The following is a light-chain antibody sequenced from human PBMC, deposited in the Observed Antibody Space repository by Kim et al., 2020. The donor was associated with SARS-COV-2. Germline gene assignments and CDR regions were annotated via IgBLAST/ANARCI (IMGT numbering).Light chain of an antibody. CDR1: QNSRNC. CDR2: TTS. Sequence: YASVGDRVNITCRASQNSRNCVNWFQQKPGKAPKLLIFTTSKLQTGVPERFSGSGSGTEFSLTITSLQPEDFATYFCQQSYGVPPTLGQGTKLEI. V-gene: IGKV1-39*01. CDR3: QQSYGVPPT. J-gene: IGKJ2*01.